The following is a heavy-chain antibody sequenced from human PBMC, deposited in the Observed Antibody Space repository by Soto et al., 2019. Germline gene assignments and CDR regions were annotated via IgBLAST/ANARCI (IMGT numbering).Heavy chain of an antibody. CDR2: ISWNSGSI. V-gene: IGHV3-9*01. CDR1: GFTFGDYA. J-gene: IGHJ3*02. CDR3: AKDMWVRDFWSATDAFDI. Sequence: GGSLRLSCAASGFTFGDYAMHLVRQAPGKGLEWVSGISWNSGSIGYADSVKGRFTISRDNAKNSLYLQMNSLRAEDTALYYCAKDMWVRDFWSATDAFDIWGQGTMVTVSS. D-gene: IGHD3-3*01.